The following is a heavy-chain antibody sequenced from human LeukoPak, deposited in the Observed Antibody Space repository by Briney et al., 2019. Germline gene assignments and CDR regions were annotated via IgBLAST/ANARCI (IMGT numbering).Heavy chain of an antibody. V-gene: IGHV1-46*03. CDR3: ARNSLCSSTSCYSHFDY. J-gene: IGHJ4*02. Sequence: ASVKVSCKASGYTFTSYYKHWVRQAPGQGLEWMGIINPSGGSTSYAQKFQGRVTMTRDTSTSTVYMELSSLRSEDTAVYYCARNSLCSSTSCYSHFDYWGQGTLVTVSS. D-gene: IGHD2-2*01. CDR1: GYTFTSYY. CDR2: INPSGGST.